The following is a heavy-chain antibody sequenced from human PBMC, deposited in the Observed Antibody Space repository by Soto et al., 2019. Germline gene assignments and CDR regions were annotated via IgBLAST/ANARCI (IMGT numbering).Heavy chain of an antibody. V-gene: IGHV4-39*01. CDR2: IYYSGST. D-gene: IGHD3-16*01. CDR1: GGSISSSSYY. J-gene: IGHJ4*02. CDR3: ARHIPLGGPMTPTDYFDY. Sequence: QLQLQESGPGLVKPSETLSLTCTVSGGSISSSSYYWGWIRQPPGKGLEWIGSIYYSGSTYYNPSLKSRVTISEDTSKNQFSLKLSSVTAADTAVYYCARHIPLGGPMTPTDYFDYWGQGTLVTVSS.